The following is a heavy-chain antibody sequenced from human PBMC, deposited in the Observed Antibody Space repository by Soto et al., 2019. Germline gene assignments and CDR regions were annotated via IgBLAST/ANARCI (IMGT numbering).Heavy chain of an antibody. CDR2: ISGSGGST. D-gene: IGHD2-15*01. CDR1: GFTFSSYA. Sequence: GGSLRLSCAASGFTFSSYAMSWVRQAPGKGLEWVSAISGSGGSTYYADSVKGRFTISRDNSKNTLYLQMNSLRAEDTAVYYCAKDPLGVSFSTGSCYFGYWGQGTLVTVSS. CDR3: AKDPLGVSFSTGSCYFGY. J-gene: IGHJ4*02. V-gene: IGHV3-23*01.